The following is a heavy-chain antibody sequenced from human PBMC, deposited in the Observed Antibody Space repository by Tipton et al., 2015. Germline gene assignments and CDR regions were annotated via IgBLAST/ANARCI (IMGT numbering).Heavy chain of an antibody. CDR1: GGSINSYY. V-gene: IGHV4-59*01. D-gene: IGHD2-15*01. J-gene: IGHJ2*01. CDR2: IFYSGST. CDR3: ARVATLARRLLPAWYFDL. Sequence: TLSLTCSVSGGSINSYYWSWIRQPPGKGLEWIGYIFYSGSTNYNPSLKSRLTISVDTSKNQFSLKLSSVTAADTAVYYCARVATLARRLLPAWYFDLWGRGTLVTVSS.